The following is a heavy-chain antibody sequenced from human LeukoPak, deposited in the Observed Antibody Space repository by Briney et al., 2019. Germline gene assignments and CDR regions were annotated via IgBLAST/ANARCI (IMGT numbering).Heavy chain of an antibody. Sequence: SETLSLTCVVSGGSISSHYWSWIRQPPGKGLEWIGSTYHSGSTYYNPSLKSRVTISVDTSKNQFSLKLSSVTAADTAVYYCARDASYNWNQVDYWGQGTLVTVSS. CDR3: ARDASYNWNQVDY. V-gene: IGHV4-38-2*02. J-gene: IGHJ4*02. CDR1: GGSISSHY. D-gene: IGHD1-20*01. CDR2: TYHSGST.